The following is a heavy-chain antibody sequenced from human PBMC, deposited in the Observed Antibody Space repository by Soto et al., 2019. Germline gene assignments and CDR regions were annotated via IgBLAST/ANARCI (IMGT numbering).Heavy chain of an antibody. J-gene: IGHJ4*02. Sequence: PSETLSLTCTVSGDSINTYYWSWIRQPPGKGLEWIGHIYRSGTTRYNPSVKSRVTISVDTSKNQFSLKLSSVTAVDTAVYYCARVQMATIYFDYWGQGILVTVSS. D-gene: IGHD5-12*01. V-gene: IGHV4-59*01. CDR3: ARVQMATIYFDY. CDR2: IYRSGTT. CDR1: GDSINTYY.